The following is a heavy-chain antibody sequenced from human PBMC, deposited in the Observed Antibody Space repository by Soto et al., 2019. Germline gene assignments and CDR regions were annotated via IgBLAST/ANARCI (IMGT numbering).Heavy chain of an antibody. CDR2: ISPSSNSI. V-gene: IGHV3-21*01. J-gene: IGHJ6*03. CDR3: AIGRCPSYSYYYLDV. CDR1: GFTVSGYT. Sequence: EVQLVESGGGLVKPGGSLRLSCAATGFTVSGYTMNWVRQAPGKGLEGVASISPSSNSIYYADSLKGRFSNSRDNAKHSLVRQVNSLRAEYTAVYFCAIGRCPSYSYYYLDVWGTGTTVTVSS. D-gene: IGHD2-8*01.